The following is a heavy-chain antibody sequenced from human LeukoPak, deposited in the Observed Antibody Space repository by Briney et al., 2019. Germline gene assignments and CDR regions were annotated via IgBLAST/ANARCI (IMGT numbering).Heavy chain of an antibody. CDR3: ASLGYCGITSCYGYYYMDV. V-gene: IGHV3-72*01. CDR2: TKNKADSYTT. CDR1: GFTFSDHY. D-gene: IGHD2-2*01. J-gene: IGHJ6*03. Sequence: GGSLRLSCAVSGFTFSDHYMDWVRQAPGKGLEWVGRTKNKADSYTTEFTASVKGRFTISRDDSKNSLYLQMSSLKTEDTAVYYCASLGYCGITSCYGYYYMDVWGEGTTVTVSS.